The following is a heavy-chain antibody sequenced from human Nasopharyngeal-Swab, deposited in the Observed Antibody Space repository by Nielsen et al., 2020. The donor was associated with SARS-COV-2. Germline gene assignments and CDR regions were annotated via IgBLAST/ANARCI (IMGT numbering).Heavy chain of an antibody. D-gene: IGHD6-19*01. J-gene: IGHJ6*03. CDR1: GFTFSSYG. Sequence: GGSLRLSCAASGFTFSSYGMHWVRQAPGKGLGWVAVIWYDGSNKYYADSVKGRFTISRDNSKNTLYLQMNSLRAEDTAVYYCARDNWQWLVQEYYMDVWGKGTTVTVSS. V-gene: IGHV3-33*01. CDR2: IWYDGSNK. CDR3: ARDNWQWLVQEYYMDV.